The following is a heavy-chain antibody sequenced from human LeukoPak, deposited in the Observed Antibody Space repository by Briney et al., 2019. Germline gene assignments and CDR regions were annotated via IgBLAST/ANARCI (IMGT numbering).Heavy chain of an antibody. V-gene: IGHV1-18*01. D-gene: IGHD1-26*01. J-gene: IGHJ4*02. CDR2: ISAYNGNT. CDR3: ARVQNTYSGTPTGY. Sequence: GASVKVSCKASGYTFTSYGISWVRQAPGQGLEWMGWISAYNGNTNYAQKLQGRVTMTTDTSTSTAYMELRSLRSDDTAVYYCARVQNTYSGTPTGYWGQGTLVTVSS. CDR1: GYTFTSYG.